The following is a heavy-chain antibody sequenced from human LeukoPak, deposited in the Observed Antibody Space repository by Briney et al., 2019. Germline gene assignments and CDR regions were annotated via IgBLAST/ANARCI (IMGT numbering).Heavy chain of an antibody. CDR3: AREKIGYCSSTSCSYPHY. J-gene: IGHJ4*02. Sequence: ASVKVSCKASGYTFTGYYMHWVRQAPGQGLEWMGWINPNSGGTNYAQKFQGRVTMTRDTSISTAYMELSRLRSDDTAVYYCAREKIGYCSSTSCSYPHYWGQGTLVTVSS. CDR2: INPNSGGT. V-gene: IGHV1-2*02. CDR1: GYTFTGYY. D-gene: IGHD2-2*01.